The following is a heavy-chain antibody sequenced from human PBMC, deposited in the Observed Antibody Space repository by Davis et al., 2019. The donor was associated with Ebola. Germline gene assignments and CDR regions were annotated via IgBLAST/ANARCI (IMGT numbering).Heavy chain of an antibody. J-gene: IGHJ6*02. CDR3: ARPYYYYYGMDV. Sequence: GESLKISCKGSGYTFTSHWISWVRQMPGKGLEWMGRIDPSDSYSNYRSSFQGHVTISVDKSISTAYLQWSSLKASDTAMYYCARPYYYYYGMDVWGQGTTVTVSS. V-gene: IGHV5-10-1*01. CDR1: GYTFTSHW. CDR2: IDPSDSYS.